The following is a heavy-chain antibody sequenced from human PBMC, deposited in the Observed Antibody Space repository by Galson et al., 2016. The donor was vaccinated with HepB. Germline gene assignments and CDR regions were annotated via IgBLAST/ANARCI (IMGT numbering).Heavy chain of an antibody. Sequence: SVKVSCKASGYNFITYGMHWVRQAPGQRLEWMGWINAGNGDTIYAQKFQGRVTFTRDTSANTVYLDLSSLTSEDTAIYYCVRGEVPGPYYFEYWGQGILVTVSS. J-gene: IGHJ4*02. CDR2: INAGNGDT. CDR1: GYNFITYG. D-gene: IGHD3-16*01. V-gene: IGHV1-3*01. CDR3: VRGEVPGPYYFEY.